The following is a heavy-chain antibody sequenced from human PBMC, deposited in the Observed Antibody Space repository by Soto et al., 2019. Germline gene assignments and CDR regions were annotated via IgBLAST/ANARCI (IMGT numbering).Heavy chain of an antibody. V-gene: IGHV1-3*01. Sequence: QVQLVQSGAEVKKPGASVKVSCKASGYTFTSYAMHWVRQAPGQRLEWMGWINAGNGNTKYSQKFQGRVTITRDTSASPAYMELSSLRSEDTAVYYCARDRPPVAAAPYYGMDVWGQGTTVTVSS. CDR2: INAGNGNT. CDR3: ARDRPPVAAAPYYGMDV. J-gene: IGHJ6*02. D-gene: IGHD6-13*01. CDR1: GYTFTSYA.